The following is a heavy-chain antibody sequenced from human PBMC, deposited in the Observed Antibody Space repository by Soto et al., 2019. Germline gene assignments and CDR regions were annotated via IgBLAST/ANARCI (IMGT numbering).Heavy chain of an antibody. Sequence: QVQLQESGPGLVKPSETLSLTCTVSGGSISSYYWSWIRQPPGKGLEWIGYIYYSGSTNYNPSIKNRVTISVDTSKNQSSLKLSSVTAADTAVYYCARDIGYCSSTSCRHWFDPWGQGTLVTVSS. CDR1: GGSISSYY. CDR2: IYYSGST. V-gene: IGHV4-59*01. D-gene: IGHD2-2*01. J-gene: IGHJ5*02. CDR3: ARDIGYCSSTSCRHWFDP.